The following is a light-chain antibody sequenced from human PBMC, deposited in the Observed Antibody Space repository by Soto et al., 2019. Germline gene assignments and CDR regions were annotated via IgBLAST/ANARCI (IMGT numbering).Light chain of an antibody. CDR1: SSDVGGYIY. V-gene: IGLV2-14*01. CDR2: EVS. Sequence: QAVVTQPASVSGSPGQSITISCTGTSSDVGGYIYVSWYQQHPGKAPKLMIYEVSNRPSGVSNRFSGSKSGNTASLTISGLQAEDEADYYCSSYSRSSFYVFGTGTKLTVL. CDR3: SSYSRSSFYV. J-gene: IGLJ1*01.